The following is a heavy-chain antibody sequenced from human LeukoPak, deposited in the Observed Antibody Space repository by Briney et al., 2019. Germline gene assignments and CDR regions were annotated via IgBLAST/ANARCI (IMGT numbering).Heavy chain of an antibody. Sequence: GGSLRLSCAASGFTFSSYAMNWVRQAPGKGLEWVSAISGSGGSTYYADSVQGRFIVSRDNSKNTLYLQMNSLRAEDTAVYYCARDAQLYSSGSDYWGQGTLVTVSS. CDR3: ARDAQLYSSGSDY. CDR1: GFTFSSYA. D-gene: IGHD6-19*01. J-gene: IGHJ4*02. V-gene: IGHV3-23*01. CDR2: ISGSGGST.